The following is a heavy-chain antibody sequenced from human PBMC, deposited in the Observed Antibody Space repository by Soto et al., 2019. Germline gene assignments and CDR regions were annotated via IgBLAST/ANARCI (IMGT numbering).Heavy chain of an antibody. CDR1: GGTFSSYT. CDR3: ARGDVAWELLNFDY. D-gene: IGHD1-26*01. V-gene: IGHV1-69*02. CDR2: IIPILGIA. Sequence: QVPLVQSGAEVKKPGSSVKVSCKASGGTFSSYTISWVRQAPGQGLEWMGRIIPILGIANYAQKFQGRVTITADKSTSTAYMELSSLRSEDTAVYYCARGDVAWELLNFDYWGQGTLVTVSS. J-gene: IGHJ4*02.